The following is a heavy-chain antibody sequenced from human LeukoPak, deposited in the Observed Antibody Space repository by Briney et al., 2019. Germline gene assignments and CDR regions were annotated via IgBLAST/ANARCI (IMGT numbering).Heavy chain of an antibody. J-gene: IGHJ4*02. V-gene: IGHV3-30*03. CDR3: ARGWVFDY. CDR2: ISYDGSNK. CDR1: GFMFSNYG. Sequence: GGSLRLSCAASGFMFSNYGMQWVRQAPGKGLEWVAVISYDGSNKYYADSVKGRFTISRDNSKNTLYLQMSSLRAEDTAVYYCARGWVFDYWGQGTLVTVSS. D-gene: IGHD1-26*01.